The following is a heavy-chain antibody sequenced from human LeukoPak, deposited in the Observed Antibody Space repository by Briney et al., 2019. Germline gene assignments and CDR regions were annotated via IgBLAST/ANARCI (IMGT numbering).Heavy chain of an antibody. J-gene: IGHJ4*02. CDR2: IYSGGST. D-gene: IGHD3-10*01. CDR1: GFTVSSNN. CDR3: ARAGDYGLYFDY. Sequence: GGSLRLSCAASGFTVSSNNMSWVRQAPGKGLEWVSVIYSGGSTYYADSVKGRFTISRDNSKNTLYLQMNSLRAEDTAVYYCARAGDYGLYFDYWGQGTLVTVSS. V-gene: IGHV3-66*01.